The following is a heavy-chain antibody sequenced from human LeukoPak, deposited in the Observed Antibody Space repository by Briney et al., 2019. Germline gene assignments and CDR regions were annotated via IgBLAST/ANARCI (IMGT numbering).Heavy chain of an antibody. Sequence: SVKVSCKASGGTFSSYAISWVRQAPGQGLEWMGGIIPIFGTANYAQKFQGRVTITTDESTSTAYMELSSLRSEDTAVYWCCSSTSERGLYYYYMDVWGKGTTVTVSS. CDR1: GGTFSSYA. CDR3: CSSTSERGLYYYYMDV. J-gene: IGHJ6*03. CDR2: IIPIFGTA. V-gene: IGHV1-69*05. D-gene: IGHD2-2*01.